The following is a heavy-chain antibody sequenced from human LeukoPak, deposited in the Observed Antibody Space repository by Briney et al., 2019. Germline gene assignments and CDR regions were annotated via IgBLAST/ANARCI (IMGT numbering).Heavy chain of an antibody. CDR1: GYTFTSYG. D-gene: IGHD5-18*01. CDR3: ARVRYSYGLSGWFDP. V-gene: IGHV1-18*01. CDR2: ISAYNGNT. Sequence: ASVKASCKASGYTFTSYGISWVRQAPGQGLEWMGWISAYNGNTNYAQKLQGRVTMTTDTSTSTAYMELRSLRSDDTAVYYCARVRYSYGLSGWFDPWGQGTLVTVSS. J-gene: IGHJ5*02.